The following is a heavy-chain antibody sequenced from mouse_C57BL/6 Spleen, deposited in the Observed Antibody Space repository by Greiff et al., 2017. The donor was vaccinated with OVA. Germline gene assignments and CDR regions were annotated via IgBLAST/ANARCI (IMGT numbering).Heavy chain of an antibody. J-gene: IGHJ2*01. D-gene: IGHD2-2*01. CDR2: IDPSDSYT. CDR1: GYTFTSYW. CDR3: ARSGGYLDY. V-gene: IGHV1-50*01. Sequence: QVQLKQPGAELVKPGASVKLSCKASGYTFTSYWMQWVKQRPGQGLEWIGEIDPSDSYTNYNQKFKGKATLTVDTSSSTAYMQLSSLTSEDSAVYYCARSGGYLDYWGQGTTLTVSS.